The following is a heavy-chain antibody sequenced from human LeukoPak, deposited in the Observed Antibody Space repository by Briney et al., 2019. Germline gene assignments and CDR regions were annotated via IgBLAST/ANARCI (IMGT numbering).Heavy chain of an antibody. CDR2: IKSKTDGGTT. CDR1: GFTFSNAW. J-gene: IGHJ4*02. Sequence: KSGGSLRLSCAASGFTFSNAWMSWVRQAPGKGLEWVGSIKSKTDGGTTDYAAPVKGRFTISRDDSKNTLYLQMNSLRTEDTAVYYCTVTGIRWGQGTLVTVSS. V-gene: IGHV3-15*01. CDR3: TVTGIR. D-gene: IGHD3-10*01.